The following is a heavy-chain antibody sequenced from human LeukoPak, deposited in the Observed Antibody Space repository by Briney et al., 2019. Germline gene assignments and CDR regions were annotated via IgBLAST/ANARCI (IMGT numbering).Heavy chain of an antibody. J-gene: IGHJ3*02. CDR3: ARDRDGLLDI. CDR1: GGSIGIYY. CDR2: IYTSGST. V-gene: IGHV4-4*07. Sequence: SETLSLTCSVSGGSIGIYYWSCIRQPAGKGLEWIGRIYTSGSTNYNPSLKSRVTISVDTSKNQFSLKLSSVTAADTAVFYCARDRDGLLDIWGQGTMVTVSS. D-gene: IGHD5-24*01.